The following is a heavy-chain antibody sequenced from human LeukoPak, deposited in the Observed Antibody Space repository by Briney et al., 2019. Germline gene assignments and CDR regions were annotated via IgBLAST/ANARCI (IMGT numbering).Heavy chain of an antibody. D-gene: IGHD6-19*01. Sequence: GGSLRLSCAASGFTFDDYAMHWVRQAPGKGLEWVSGISWNSGSIGYADSVKGRFTISRDNAKNSLYLQMNSLRAEATASYYCAKAHSSGWYPHFDYWGQGTLVTVSS. CDR1: GFTFDDYA. CDR2: ISWNSGSI. J-gene: IGHJ4*02. CDR3: AKAHSSGWYPHFDY. V-gene: IGHV3-9*01.